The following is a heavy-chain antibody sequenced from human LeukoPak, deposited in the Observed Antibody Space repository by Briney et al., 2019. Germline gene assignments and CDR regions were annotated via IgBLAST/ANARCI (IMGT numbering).Heavy chain of an antibody. V-gene: IGHV4-59*01. J-gene: IGHJ6*02. Sequence: SETLSLTCTVSGGSISSYYWSWIRQPPGKGLEWIGYIYYSGSTNYNPSLKSRVTISVDTSKNQFSLKLSSVTAADTAVYYCARGASYSSGWYLDGMDVWGQGTTVTVSS. CDR2: IYYSGST. CDR3: ARGASYSSGWYLDGMDV. D-gene: IGHD6-19*01. CDR1: GGSISSYY.